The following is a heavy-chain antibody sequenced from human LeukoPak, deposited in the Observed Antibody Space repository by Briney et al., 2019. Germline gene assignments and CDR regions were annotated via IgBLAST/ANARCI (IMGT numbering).Heavy chain of an antibody. D-gene: IGHD5-18*01. Sequence: PGGSLRLSCAASGFIDSSNYISWVRQAPGKGLEMGSVNPSDGSTYYADSVKGRFTIFRDNSNNTPYLQMNSLRAADTAVYYCARDLGYSYGIYWGQGTLVTVSS. CDR1: GFIDSSNY. V-gene: IGHV3-53*01. CDR3: ARDLGYSYGIY. CDR2: NPSDGST. J-gene: IGHJ4*02.